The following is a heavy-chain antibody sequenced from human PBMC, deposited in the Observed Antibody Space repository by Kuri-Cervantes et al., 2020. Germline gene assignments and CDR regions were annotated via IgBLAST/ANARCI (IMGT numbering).Heavy chain of an antibody. J-gene: IGHJ4*02. D-gene: IGHD3-22*01. CDR2: ISSSSSYI. CDR1: GFTFSSYS. Sequence: GRSLRLSCAASGFTFSSYSMNWVRQAPGKGLEWVSSISSSSSYIYYADSVKGRFTISRDNAKNSLYLQMNSLRAEDTAVYYCARDPNYYDSSGYLDYWGQGTLVTVSS. V-gene: IGHV3-21*01. CDR3: ARDPNYYDSSGYLDY.